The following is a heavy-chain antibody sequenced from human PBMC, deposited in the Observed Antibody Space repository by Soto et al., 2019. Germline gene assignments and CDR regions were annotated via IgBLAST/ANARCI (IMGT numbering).Heavy chain of an antibody. CDR2: IATTGKT. CDR3: ARARAGRGAKGLDY. J-gene: IGHJ4*02. D-gene: IGHD1-26*01. V-gene: IGHV3-13*01. Sequence: EVQLVESGGALVQPGGSLRLSCAASGFTFGDYDMHWVRQATGKGLEWVSGIATTGKTYYAVSGEGRFTISREDAKNSFYLQLNGLRADDTAVYYCARARAGRGAKGLDYWGQGTLVTVSS. CDR1: GFTFGDYD.